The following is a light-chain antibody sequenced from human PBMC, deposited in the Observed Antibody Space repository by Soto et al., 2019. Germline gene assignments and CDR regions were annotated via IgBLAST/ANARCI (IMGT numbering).Light chain of an antibody. J-gene: IGKJ1*01. CDR2: GAS. CDR1: QSISSY. Sequence: EIVLTQSPGTLSLSPGERATLSCRASQSISSYLAWYQQKPGQAPRLLIYGASSRATGIPDRFSGSESGTDFTLTISRLEPEDFAVYYCHQYGSSQTFGQGTKVEIK. CDR3: HQYGSSQT. V-gene: IGKV3-20*01.